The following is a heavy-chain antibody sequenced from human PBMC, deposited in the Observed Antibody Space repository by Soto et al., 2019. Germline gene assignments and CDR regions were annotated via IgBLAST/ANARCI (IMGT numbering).Heavy chain of an antibody. V-gene: IGHV1-46*03. CDR3: ALIAAAFWFDP. CDR1: GYTFTSYY. D-gene: IGHD6-13*01. CDR2: INPSGGST. Sequence: VASVKVSCKASGYTFTSYYMHWVRQAPGQGLEWMGIINPSGGSTSYAQKFQGRVTMTRDTSTSTVYMELSSLRSEDTAVYYCALIAAAFWFDPWGQGTLVTVSS. J-gene: IGHJ5*02.